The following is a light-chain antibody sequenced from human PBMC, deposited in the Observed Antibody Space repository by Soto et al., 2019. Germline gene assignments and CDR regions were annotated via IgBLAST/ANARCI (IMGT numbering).Light chain of an antibody. V-gene: IGKV3-15*01. CDR1: QSVSST. Sequence: ETVMTQSPATLSVSPGERATLSCRASQSVSSTLAWYQQKPGQAPRLLIYGASTRATGIPARFSGSGSGTEFTLTISSLQSEDFAVYYCQQYNSWPPITFGQGTRLEIK. J-gene: IGKJ5*01. CDR2: GAS. CDR3: QQYNSWPPIT.